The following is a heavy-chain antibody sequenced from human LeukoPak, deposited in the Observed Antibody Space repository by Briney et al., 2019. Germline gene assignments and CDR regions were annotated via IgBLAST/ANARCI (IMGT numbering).Heavy chain of an antibody. V-gene: IGHV4-59*08. J-gene: IGHJ4*02. CDR3: ARHNYYNGSGSYYIS. D-gene: IGHD3-10*01. Sequence: SETLSLTCTVSGGSISSYYWSWIRQPPGKGLEWIGYIYYSGSTNYNPSLKSRVTISVDTSKNQFSLKLSSVTAADTALYYSARHNYYNGSGSYYISWGQGTLVTVSS. CDR2: IYYSGST. CDR1: GGSISSYY.